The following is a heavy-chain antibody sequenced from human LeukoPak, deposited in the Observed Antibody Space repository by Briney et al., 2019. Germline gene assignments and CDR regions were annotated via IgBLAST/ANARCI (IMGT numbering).Heavy chain of an antibody. J-gene: IGHJ4*02. Sequence: PGGSLRLSCAASGFTFSDYYMSWIRQAPGKGLEWVSYISSSGSTIYYTDSVKGRFTVSRDNSKNTLYLQMNSLRAEDTAVYYCAKDRMVYGYWGQGTLVAVSS. CDR3: AKDRMVYGY. D-gene: IGHD2-8*01. CDR1: GFTFSDYY. CDR2: ISSSGSTI. V-gene: IGHV3-11*01.